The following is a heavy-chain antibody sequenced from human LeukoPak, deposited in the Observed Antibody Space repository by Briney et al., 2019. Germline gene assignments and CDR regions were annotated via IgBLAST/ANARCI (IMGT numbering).Heavy chain of an antibody. CDR1: GGSISSYY. CDR2: IYYSGST. CDR3: ARTDGSGSYAVFDY. Sequence: PSETLSLTCTVSGGSISSYYWSWIRQPPGKGLEWIGYIYYSGSTYYNPSLKSRVTISVDTSKNQFSLKLSSVTAADTAVYYCARTDGSGSYAVFDYWGQGTLVTVSS. V-gene: IGHV4-59*08. D-gene: IGHD3-10*01. J-gene: IGHJ4*02.